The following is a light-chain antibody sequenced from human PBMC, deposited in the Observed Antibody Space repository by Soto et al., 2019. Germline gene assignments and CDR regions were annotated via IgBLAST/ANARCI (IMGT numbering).Light chain of an antibody. Sequence: EIVLTQSPGTLSLSPGERATLSCSASQSVSSSYLAWYQQKPGQAPRLLIYGASTRATGIPARFSGSGSGTEFTLTISSLQSEDFAVYYCQQYNNWPPLNFGGGTKVDIK. CDR1: QSVSSSY. CDR3: QQYNNWPPLN. J-gene: IGKJ4*01. V-gene: IGKV3-15*01. CDR2: GAS.